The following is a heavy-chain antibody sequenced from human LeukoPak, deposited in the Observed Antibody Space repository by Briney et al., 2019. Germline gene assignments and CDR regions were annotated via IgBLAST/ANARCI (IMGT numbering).Heavy chain of an antibody. D-gene: IGHD3-10*01. CDR1: GFTVSSNY. Sequence: GGSLRLSCAASGFTVSSNYMSWVRQAPGKGLEWVLVIYSGGSTYYADSVKGRFTISRDNSKNTLYLQMNSLRAEDTAVYYCARDPYGSGSSDYWGQGTLVTVSS. CDR2: IYSGGST. J-gene: IGHJ4*02. CDR3: ARDPYGSGSSDY. V-gene: IGHV3-53*01.